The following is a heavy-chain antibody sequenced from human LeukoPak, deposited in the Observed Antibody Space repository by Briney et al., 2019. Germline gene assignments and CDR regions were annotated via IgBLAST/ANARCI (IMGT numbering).Heavy chain of an antibody. CDR2: INAGNGNT. CDR1: GYAFTSYA. V-gene: IGHV1-3*01. D-gene: IGHD3-10*01. CDR3: ARVGFGESFHY. J-gene: IGHJ4*02. Sequence: ASVKVSCKASGYAFTSYAMHWVRQAPGQRLEWMGWINAGNGNTKYSQNLQGRVTITRDTSTNTVYMEMSSLISEDTAVYYCARVGFGESFHYWGQGTLVTVSS.